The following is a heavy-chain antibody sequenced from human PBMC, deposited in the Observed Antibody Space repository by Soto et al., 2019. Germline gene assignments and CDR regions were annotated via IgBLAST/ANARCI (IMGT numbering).Heavy chain of an antibody. J-gene: IGHJ6*02. CDR2: IYYTGST. Sequence: SETLSLTCTVSGGSIGSYYWSWIRQPPGKRLEWIGHIYYTGSTNYDPSLKGRVTMSIDTSENQFSLKLRSGTAADTAVYYCARHYFDSSGYYFALGLDVWGQGTTVTVSS. D-gene: IGHD3-22*01. V-gene: IGHV4-59*08. CDR3: ARHYFDSSGYYFALGLDV. CDR1: GGSIGSYY.